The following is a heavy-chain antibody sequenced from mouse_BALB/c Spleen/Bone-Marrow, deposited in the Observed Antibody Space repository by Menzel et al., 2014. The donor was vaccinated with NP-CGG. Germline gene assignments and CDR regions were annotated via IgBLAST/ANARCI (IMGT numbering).Heavy chain of an antibody. CDR2: ISSGGSST. CDR3: AREGYDGQMDY. CDR1: GFTFSSYA. D-gene: IGHD2-2*01. J-gene: IGHJ4*01. Sequence: EVKVEESCGGFVKPGGSLKLSCAASGFTFSSYAMSWVRQSPEKRLEWVAEISSGGSSTYYPDTVTGRFTISRDNAKNTRDRERSSLRSEDTAREDGAREGYDGQMDYWGQGTAVTVSA. V-gene: IGHV5-9-4*01.